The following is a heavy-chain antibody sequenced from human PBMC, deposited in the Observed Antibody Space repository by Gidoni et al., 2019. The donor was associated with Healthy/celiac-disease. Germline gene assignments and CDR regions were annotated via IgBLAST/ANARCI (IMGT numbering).Heavy chain of an antibody. Sequence: EVQLLESGGGLVQPGGSLRLSCAASGFTFSSYAMSWVRPATGKGLGWVSAISGSGGSTYYADSVKGRFTISRDNSKNTLYLQMNSLRAEDTAVYYCAKGSTPRGVGGSRGMDVWGQGTTVTVSS. CDR1: GFTFSSYA. J-gene: IGHJ6*02. V-gene: IGHV3-23*01. CDR3: AKGSTPRGVGGSRGMDV. CDR2: ISGSGGST. D-gene: IGHD1-26*01.